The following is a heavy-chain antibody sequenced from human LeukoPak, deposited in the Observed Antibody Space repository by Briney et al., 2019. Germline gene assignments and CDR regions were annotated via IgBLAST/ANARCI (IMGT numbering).Heavy chain of an antibody. V-gene: IGHV4-34*01. CDR2: INHSGST. CDR3: ARGPSYYDFWSGYLWGSNWLDP. Sequence: SETLSLTCAVYGGSFSGYYWSWIRQPPGKGLEWIGQINHSGSTNYNPSLKSRVTISVDTSKNQFSLKLSSVTAADTAVYYCARGPSYYDFWSGYLWGSNWLDPWGQGTLVTVSS. D-gene: IGHD3-3*01. CDR1: GGSFSGYY. J-gene: IGHJ5*02.